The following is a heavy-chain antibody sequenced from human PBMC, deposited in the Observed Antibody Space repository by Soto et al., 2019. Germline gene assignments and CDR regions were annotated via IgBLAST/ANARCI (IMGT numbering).Heavy chain of an antibody. Sequence: GESLKISCAASGFTFNTYAMHWVRQIPGKGLEWVAVTSYDGSNRYYADSVKGRFTISRDNSKNTLYLQMSSLRSEDTAVYYCAREGSRWFPASFDYWGQGTLVTVSS. CDR1: GFTFNTYA. CDR2: TSYDGSNR. CDR3: AREGSRWFPASFDY. V-gene: IGHV3-30-3*01. D-gene: IGHD2-15*01. J-gene: IGHJ4*02.